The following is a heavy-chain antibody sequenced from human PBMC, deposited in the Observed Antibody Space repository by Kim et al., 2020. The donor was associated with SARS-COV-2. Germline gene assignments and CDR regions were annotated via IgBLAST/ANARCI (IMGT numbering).Heavy chain of an antibody. V-gene: IGHV4-31*03. CDR2: IYYSGST. D-gene: IGHD2-2*01. CDR3: ARGPRKGYCSSTSCYGYYYYGMDV. J-gene: IGHJ6*02. Sequence: SETLSLTCTVSGGSISSGGYYWSWIRQHPGKGLEWIGYIYYSGSTYYNPSLKSRVTISVDTSKNQFSLKLSSVTAADTAVYYCARGPRKGYCSSTSCYGYYYYGMDVWGQGTTVTVSS. CDR1: GGSISSGGYY.